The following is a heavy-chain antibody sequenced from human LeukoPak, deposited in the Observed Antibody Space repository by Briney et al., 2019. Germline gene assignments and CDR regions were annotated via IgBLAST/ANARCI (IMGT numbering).Heavy chain of an antibody. D-gene: IGHD3-10*01. J-gene: IGHJ4*02. CDR2: INHSGST. V-gene: IGHV4-34*01. Sequence: PSETLSLTCAVYGGSFSGYYWSWIRQPPGKGLEWIGEINHSGSTNYNPSLKSRVTISVDTSKNQFSLKLSSVTAADTAVYCCAGQFGELSEYWGQGTLVTVSS. CDR3: AGQFGELSEY. CDR1: GGSFSGYY.